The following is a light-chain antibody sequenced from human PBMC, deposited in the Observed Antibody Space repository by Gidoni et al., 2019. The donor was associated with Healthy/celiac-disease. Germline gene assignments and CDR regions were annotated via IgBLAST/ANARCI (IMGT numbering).Light chain of an antibody. CDR1: QSVSSSY. V-gene: IGKV3-20*01. Sequence: EIMLTTSPGTLSLSPVERATLSCRASQSVSSSYLAWYQQKPGQAPRHLIYGASSRATGIPDRCSGSGCGTEFTLTISRLEPEEFAVYYCQQYGSSPPWTFGQGTKVEIK. J-gene: IGKJ1*01. CDR3: QQYGSSPPWT. CDR2: GAS.